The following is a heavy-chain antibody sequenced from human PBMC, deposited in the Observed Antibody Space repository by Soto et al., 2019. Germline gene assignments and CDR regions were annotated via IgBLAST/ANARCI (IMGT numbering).Heavy chain of an antibody. Sequence: SETLSLTCTVSGGSISSYYWSWIRQPPGKGLEWIGYIYYSGSTNYNPSLKSRVTISVDTSKNQFALKLSSVTAAHTAVYYCAREPLRWSGSRPGFGPWGQGTLVTVSS. J-gene: IGHJ5*02. CDR3: AREPLRWSGSRPGFGP. D-gene: IGHD3-3*01. CDR2: IYYSGST. V-gene: IGHV4-59*01. CDR1: GGSISSYY.